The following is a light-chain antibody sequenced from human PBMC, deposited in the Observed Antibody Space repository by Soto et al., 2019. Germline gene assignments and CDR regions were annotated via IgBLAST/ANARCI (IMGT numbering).Light chain of an antibody. V-gene: IGKV3-20*01. Sequence: IVLTHSPGTLSFSPGEIATLSFRASQSVSSSYLAWYQQKPGQAPRLLIYGASNRATGVPDRFSGSGSGTVFTLTISSLQSDDFAVYYCQQYLDWPRTFGQGTKVDIK. J-gene: IGKJ1*01. CDR3: QQYLDWPRT. CDR2: GAS. CDR1: QSVSSSY.